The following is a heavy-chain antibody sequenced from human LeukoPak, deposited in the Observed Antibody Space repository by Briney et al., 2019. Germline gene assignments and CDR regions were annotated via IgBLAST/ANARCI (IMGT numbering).Heavy chain of an antibody. CDR1: GYTCTSYG. D-gene: IGHD2-2*01. J-gene: IGHJ6*03. CDR2: ISAYNGNT. CDR3: ARDFTYLAYCSSTSCPYYYYYMDV. Sequence: ASVKVSCKASGYTCTSYGISWVRQAPGRGLEWMGWISAYNGNTNYAQKLQGRVTMTTDTSTSTAYMELRSLRSDDTAVYYCARDFTYLAYCSSTSCPYYYYYMDVWGKGTTVTVSS. V-gene: IGHV1-18*01.